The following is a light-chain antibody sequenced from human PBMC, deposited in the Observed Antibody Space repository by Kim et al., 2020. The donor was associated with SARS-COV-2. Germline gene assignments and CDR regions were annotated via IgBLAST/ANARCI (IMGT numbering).Light chain of an antibody. J-gene: IGLJ3*02. CDR3: NSRDRNDFHWV. CDR2: GEN. Sequence: AFGQTVRITCQGDSLRTHFASWYQQKPGQAPVLVIYGENNRPSGIPDRFSGSSSGNTASLTISGAQAKDEADYHCNSRDRNDFHWVFGGGTQLTVL. CDR1: SLRTHF. V-gene: IGLV3-19*01.